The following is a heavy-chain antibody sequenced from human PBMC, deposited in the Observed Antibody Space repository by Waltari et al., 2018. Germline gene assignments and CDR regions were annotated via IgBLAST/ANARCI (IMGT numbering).Heavy chain of an antibody. J-gene: IGHJ4*02. V-gene: IGHV4-59*08. Sequence: QVPLQESGPGLLKPSEPLSPTCSSSGVPINDYFWNWIRQPPGKGLQWIGFIRHTGITKSNPSRKSRGTMAVETSKSQFSLRLTSVSATDTAVYFCARWDSPGRYFGDWGQGTPVTVSS. CDR1: GVPINDYF. D-gene: IGHD1-20*01. CDR3: ARWDSPGRYFGD. CDR2: IRHTGIT.